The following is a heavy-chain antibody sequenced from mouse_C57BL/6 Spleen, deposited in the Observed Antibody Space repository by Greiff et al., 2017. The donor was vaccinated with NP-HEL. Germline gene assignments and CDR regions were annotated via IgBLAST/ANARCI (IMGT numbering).Heavy chain of an antibody. V-gene: IGHV14-2*01. CDR2: IDPEDGET. D-gene: IGHD1-1*01. CDR1: GFNIKDYY. J-gene: IGHJ4*01. CDR3: AREDYHAGNYYAMDY. Sequence: EVKLMESGAELVKPGASVKLSCTASGFNIKDYYMHWVKQRTEQGLEWIGRIDPEDGETKYAPKFQGKATITADKSSNTAYLQLSSLTAEYTAVYYCAREDYHAGNYYAMDYWGQGTSVTVSS.